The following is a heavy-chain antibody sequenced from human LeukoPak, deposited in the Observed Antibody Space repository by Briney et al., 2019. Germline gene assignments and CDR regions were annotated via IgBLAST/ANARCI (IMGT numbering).Heavy chain of an antibody. CDR3: ARDGVGAFDI. V-gene: IGHV3-7*04. CDR1: GFTFSSYW. D-gene: IGHD3-10*01. J-gene: IGHJ3*02. Sequence: GGSLRLSCAASGFTFSSYWMNWVRQAPGKGLEWVANIKQDGSEKYSVDSLKGRFTISRDNAKNSPYLQMNSLRAEDTAVYYCARDGVGAFDIWGQGTMVTVSS. CDR2: IKQDGSEK.